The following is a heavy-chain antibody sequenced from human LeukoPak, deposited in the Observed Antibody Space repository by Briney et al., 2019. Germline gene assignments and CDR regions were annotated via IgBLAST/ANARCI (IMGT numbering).Heavy chain of an antibody. Sequence: PGGSLRLSCAASGFTITGHTMTWVRQAPGKGLEWVSAISGSGANTYYVDSVKGRFTISRDNSKNTLYLEMSSLRSDDTAVYYCAKESQTYYDIMTGYPNYYFDYWGQGTLVTVSS. CDR1: GFTITGHT. CDR3: AKESQTYYDIMTGYPNYYFDY. CDR2: ISGSGANT. V-gene: IGHV3-23*01. D-gene: IGHD3-9*01. J-gene: IGHJ4*02.